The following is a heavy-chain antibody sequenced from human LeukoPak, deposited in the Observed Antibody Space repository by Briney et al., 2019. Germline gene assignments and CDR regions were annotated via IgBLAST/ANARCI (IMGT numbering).Heavy chain of an antibody. V-gene: IGHV4-59*08. J-gene: IGHJ4*02. Sequence: PSETLSLTCTVSGGSISSYYWSWIRQPPGKGLEWIGYIYYSGSTNYNPSLKSRVTISVDTSKNQFSLKLSSVTAADTAVYYCARHIAVAGVVDYWGQGTLVTVSS. CDR2: IYYSGST. CDR3: ARHIAVAGVVDY. D-gene: IGHD6-19*01. CDR1: GGSISSYY.